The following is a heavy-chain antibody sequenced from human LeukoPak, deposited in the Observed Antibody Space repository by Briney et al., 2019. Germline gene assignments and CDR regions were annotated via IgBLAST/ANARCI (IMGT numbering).Heavy chain of an antibody. V-gene: IGHV1-18*01. CDR1: GYTFTSYG. D-gene: IGHD3-22*01. J-gene: IGHJ4*02. CDR2: ISAYNGNT. CDR3: ARVYYYDSSGYPPPFYFDY. Sequence: ASVKVSCKASGYTFTSYGISWVRQAPGQGLEWMGWISAYNGNTNYAQKLQGSVTMTTDTSTSTAYMELRSLRSDDTAVYYCARVYYYDSSGYPPPFYFDYWGQGTLVTVSS.